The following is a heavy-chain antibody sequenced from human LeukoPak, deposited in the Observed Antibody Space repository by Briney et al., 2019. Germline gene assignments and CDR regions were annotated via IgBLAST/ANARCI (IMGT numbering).Heavy chain of an antibody. V-gene: IGHV4-61*01. D-gene: IGHD5-12*01. J-gene: IGHJ5*02. CDR1: GASVSSGSYY. CDR2: VHYSRGT. Sequence: SETLSLTCNVSGASVSSGSYYWSWIRQPPGKELEWIGYVHYSRGTNYNPSLKSRVTISLDTSKNQFFLQLSSVTAADTAVYHCASGQGWLTDHWGRGTLVAVSS. CDR3: ASGQGWLTDH.